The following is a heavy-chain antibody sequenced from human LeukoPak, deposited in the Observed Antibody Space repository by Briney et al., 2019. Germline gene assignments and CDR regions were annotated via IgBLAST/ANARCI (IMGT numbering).Heavy chain of an antibody. Sequence: GGSLRLSCAASGFTFSSYSMNWVRQAPGKGLEWVSSISSSSSYIYYADSVKGRFIISRDNAKNSLYLQMNSLRAEDTALYYCAKDISPTAPRLWYFDLWGRGTLVTVSS. CDR3: AKDISPTAPRLWYFDL. D-gene: IGHD2-21*02. J-gene: IGHJ2*01. CDR2: ISSSSSYI. V-gene: IGHV3-21*04. CDR1: GFTFSSYS.